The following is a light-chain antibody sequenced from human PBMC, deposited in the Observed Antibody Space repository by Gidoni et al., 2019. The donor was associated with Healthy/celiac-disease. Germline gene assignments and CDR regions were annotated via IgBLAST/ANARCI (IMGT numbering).Light chain of an antibody. CDR2: EVS. V-gene: IGLV2-23*02. Sequence: QSALTQPASVSGSPGQSITLSCTGTSSDVGSYNLVSWYQQHPGKASKLMIYEVSKRPSGVSNRFSGAKSCNTASLTISGLQAEDEADYYCCSYAGSSTLVFGGGTKLTVL. J-gene: IGLJ2*01. CDR3: CSYAGSSTLV. CDR1: SSDVGSYNL.